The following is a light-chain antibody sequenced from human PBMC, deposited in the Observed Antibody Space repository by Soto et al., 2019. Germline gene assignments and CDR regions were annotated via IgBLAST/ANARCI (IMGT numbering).Light chain of an antibody. CDR2: AAS. V-gene: IGKV3-11*01. Sequence: EIVLTQSPVTLSLSPGERATLSCRASQSVDYYLAWYQQKPGQAPRPLIYAASNRATGIPARFSGSGSGTDFTLTISSLEPEDFAVYYCLQRSNWPLTFGGGTKVEIK. J-gene: IGKJ4*01. CDR3: LQRSNWPLT. CDR1: QSVDYY.